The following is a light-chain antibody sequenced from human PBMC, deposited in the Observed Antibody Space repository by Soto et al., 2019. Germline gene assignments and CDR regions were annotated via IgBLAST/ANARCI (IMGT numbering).Light chain of an antibody. J-gene: IGKJ4*01. CDR3: QQYDEWPLT. V-gene: IGKV3-15*01. CDR1: QNVKTR. CDR2: DAF. Sequence: EKVMTQSPATLSVSPGERATISCRASQNVKTRLAWYQQKPGQAPRLLIYDAFTRATGIPARFSGSASGTDFTLTISSLQSEDFAVYYCQQYDEWPLTFGGGTKVEIK.